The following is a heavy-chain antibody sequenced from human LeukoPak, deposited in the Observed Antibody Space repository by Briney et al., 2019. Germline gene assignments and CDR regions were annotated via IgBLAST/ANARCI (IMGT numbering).Heavy chain of an antibody. Sequence: PGGSLRLSCAASAFRFSSFAMTWVRQAPGKGLEWVSGIHGNGETTYYADSVKGRSTISRDNSRELLYLQMNSLRVEDTAVYYCAKDPNGDYVGAFDSWGQGTMVTVSS. CDR3: AKDPNGDYVGAFDS. D-gene: IGHD4-17*01. CDR2: IHGNGETT. V-gene: IGHV3-23*01. J-gene: IGHJ3*02. CDR1: AFRFSSFA.